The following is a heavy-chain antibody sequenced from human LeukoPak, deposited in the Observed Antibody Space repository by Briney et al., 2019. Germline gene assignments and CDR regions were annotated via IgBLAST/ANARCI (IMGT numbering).Heavy chain of an antibody. CDR2: ISGSGGST. Sequence: GGSLRLSCAASGFTFSSYAMSWVRQAPGKGLEWVSAISGSGGSTYYADSVKGRFTISRVNSKNTLYLQMNSLRAEDTAVYYRAKDGDYGDYSVVDYWGQGTLVTVSS. V-gene: IGHV3-23*01. CDR3: AKDGDYGDYSVVDY. J-gene: IGHJ4*02. CDR1: GFTFSSYA. D-gene: IGHD4-17*01.